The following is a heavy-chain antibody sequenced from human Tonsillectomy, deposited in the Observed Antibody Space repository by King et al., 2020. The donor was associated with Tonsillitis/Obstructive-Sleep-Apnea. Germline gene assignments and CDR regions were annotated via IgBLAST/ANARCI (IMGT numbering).Heavy chain of an antibody. Sequence: VRLVESGGGLVQPGGSLRLSCAASGFTFSSYAMSWVRQAPGKGLEWVSAISGSGGSTYYADSVKGRFTISRDNSKNTLYLQMNSLRAEDTAVYYCAKDGSYYDFWSGYPNFDYWGQGTLVTVSS. CDR3: AKDGSYYDFWSGYPNFDY. V-gene: IGHV3-23*04. J-gene: IGHJ4*02. CDR1: GFTFSSYA. CDR2: ISGSGGST. D-gene: IGHD3-3*01.